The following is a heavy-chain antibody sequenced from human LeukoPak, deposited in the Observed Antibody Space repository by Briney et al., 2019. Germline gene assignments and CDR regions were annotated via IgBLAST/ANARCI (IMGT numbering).Heavy chain of an antibody. CDR1: GGSFSGYY. Sequence: SETLSLTCAVYGGSFSGYYWSWIRQPPGKGLEWIGEINHSGSTNYNPSLKSRVTISVDTSKNQFSLKLSSVTAADTAVYYCASLVEVQNWFDPWGQGTLVTVSS. V-gene: IGHV4-34*01. CDR2: INHSGST. CDR3: ASLVEVQNWFDP. J-gene: IGHJ5*02. D-gene: IGHD2-15*01.